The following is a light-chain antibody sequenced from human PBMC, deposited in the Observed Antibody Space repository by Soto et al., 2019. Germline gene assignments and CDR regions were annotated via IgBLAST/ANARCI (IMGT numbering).Light chain of an antibody. CDR3: QQYKDWHPYT. CDR2: KSY. CDR1: QSVNTN. J-gene: IGKJ2*01. V-gene: IGKV3-15*01. Sequence: EILLTQSPATLSVSPGGRVTLSCRASQSVNTNLAWYQHKPGQGPRLLIYKSYTRATGIPDRFSGSGSGTEFSLTISSLRSEDFAVYYCQQYKDWHPYTFGQGTKVEL.